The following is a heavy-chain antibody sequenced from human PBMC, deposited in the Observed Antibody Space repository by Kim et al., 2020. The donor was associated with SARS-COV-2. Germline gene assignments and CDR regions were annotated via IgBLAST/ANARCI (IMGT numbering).Heavy chain of an antibody. CDR1: GGSFSGSY. J-gene: IGHJ3*02. Sequence: SETLSLTCAVYGGSFSGSYWSWIRQPPGKGLEWIGEINHSGSTNYNPSLKSRVTISVDTSKNQFSLKLSSVTAADTAVYYCAGSISSSWYRGAFDIWGQGTMVTVSS. V-gene: IGHV4-34*01. CDR3: AGSISSSWYRGAFDI. CDR2: INHSGST. D-gene: IGHD6-13*01.